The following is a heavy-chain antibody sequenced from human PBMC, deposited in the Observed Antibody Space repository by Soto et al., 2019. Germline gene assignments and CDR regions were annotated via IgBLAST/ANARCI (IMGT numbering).Heavy chain of an antibody. V-gene: IGHV3-23*01. Sequence: GGSLRLSCAASGFTFSSYAMSWVRQAPGKGLEWVSAISGSGGSTYYADSVKGRFTISRDNSKNTLYLQMNSLRAEDTAVYYCAKVDSIGWYPVVPEYFDYWGQGTLVTVSS. D-gene: IGHD6-19*01. CDR2: ISGSGGST. CDR1: GFTFSSYA. J-gene: IGHJ4*01. CDR3: AKVDSIGWYPVVPEYFDY.